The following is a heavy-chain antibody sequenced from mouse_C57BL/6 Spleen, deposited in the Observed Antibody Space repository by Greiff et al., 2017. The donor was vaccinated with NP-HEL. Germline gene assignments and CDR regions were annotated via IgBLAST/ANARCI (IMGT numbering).Heavy chain of an antibody. V-gene: IGHV1-80*01. D-gene: IGHD1-1*02. CDR3: ARWWYYGYLDY. CDR2: IYPGDGDT. J-gene: IGHJ2*01. Sequence: VQLQQSGAELVKPGASVKISCKASGYAFSSYWMNWVKQRPGKGLEWIGQIYPGDGDTNYNGKFKGKATLTADKSSSTAYMQLSSLTSEDSAVYFCARWWYYGYLDYWGQGTTLTVSS. CDR1: GYAFSSYW.